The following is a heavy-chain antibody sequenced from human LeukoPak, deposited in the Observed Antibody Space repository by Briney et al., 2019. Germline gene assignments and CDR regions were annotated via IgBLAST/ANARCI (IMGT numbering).Heavy chain of an antibody. Sequence: IPSETLSLTCTVSGGSISSYYWSWIRQPPGKGLEWIGYIYYSGSTNYNPSLKSRVTISVDTSKNQFSLKLTSVTAADTAIYYCAAMTTVTMYSYFFDSWGQGTLLTVSS. V-gene: IGHV4-59*13. CDR3: AAMTTVTMYSYFFDS. CDR2: IYYSGST. J-gene: IGHJ4*02. D-gene: IGHD4-17*01. CDR1: GGSISSYY.